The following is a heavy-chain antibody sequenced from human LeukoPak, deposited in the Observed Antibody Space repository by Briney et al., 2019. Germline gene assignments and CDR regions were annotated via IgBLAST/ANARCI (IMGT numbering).Heavy chain of an antibody. J-gene: IGHJ6*02. CDR3: ARHRVVGWREDNYYGMGV. CDR2: IYPGDSDT. D-gene: IGHD5-24*01. CDR1: GYSFTSYW. V-gene: IGHV5-51*01. Sequence: GESLKISCKGSGYSFTSYWIGWVRQMPGKGLEWMGIIYPGDSDTRYSPSFQGQVTISADKSISTAYLQWSSLKASDTAMYYCARHRVVGWREDNYYGMGVWGQGATVTVSS.